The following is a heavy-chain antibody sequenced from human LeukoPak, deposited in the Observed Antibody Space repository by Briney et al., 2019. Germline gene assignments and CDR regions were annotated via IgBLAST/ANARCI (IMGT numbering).Heavy chain of an antibody. V-gene: IGHV4-4*02. CDR3: ARGPSYYYVSSFDY. CDR2: IYHSGNT. D-gene: IGHD3-22*01. CDR1: GDSISSSHW. Sequence: PSETLSLTCAVSGDSISSSHWWSWVRQSPGKGLEWIGEIYHSGNTNYNPSLKSRVTISVDTSKNQFSLKLSSVTAADTAVYYCARGPSYYYVSSFDYWGQGTLVTVSS. J-gene: IGHJ4*02.